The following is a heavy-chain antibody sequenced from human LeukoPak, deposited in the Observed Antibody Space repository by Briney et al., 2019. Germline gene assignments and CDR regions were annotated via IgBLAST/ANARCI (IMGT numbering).Heavy chain of an antibody. D-gene: IGHD2-15*01. CDR1: GFTFSSYS. Sequence: GGSLRLSCAASGFTFSSYSMNWVRQAPGKGLEWVSSISSSSSYIYYADSVKGRFTISRDNAKNSLYLQMNSLRAEDTAVYHCASGRYCSGGSCYMDYWGQGTLVTVSS. V-gene: IGHV3-21*01. CDR3: ASGRYCSGGSCYMDY. J-gene: IGHJ4*02. CDR2: ISSSSSYI.